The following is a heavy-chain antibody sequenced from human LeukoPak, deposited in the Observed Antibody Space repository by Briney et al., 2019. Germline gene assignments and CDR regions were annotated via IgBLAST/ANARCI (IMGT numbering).Heavy chain of an antibody. D-gene: IGHD2-2*01. CDR2: INYSGNT. Sequence: SQTLSLTCTVSGGSISSGDYYWSWIRQPPGKGLEWIGYINYSGNTFHYNPSLKNRVTISVDMSKNRFSLRLSSVTAADTAVYYCASTNCSSASCYGANWFDPWGQGTLVTVSS. CDR1: GGSISSGDYY. CDR3: ASTNCSSASCYGANWFDP. V-gene: IGHV4-30-4*08. J-gene: IGHJ5*02.